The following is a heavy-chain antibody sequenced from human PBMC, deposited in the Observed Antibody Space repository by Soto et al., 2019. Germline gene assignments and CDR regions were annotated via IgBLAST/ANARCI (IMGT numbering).Heavy chain of an antibody. CDR2: IYYSGST. D-gene: IGHD3-16*01. CDR3: ARRYGWALVI. CDR1: VGSISSYY. J-gene: IGHJ3*02. Sequence: QVQLQESGPGLVKPSETLSLTCTVSVGSISSYYWSWIRQPPGKGLEWIGYIYYSGSTNYNPSLKSRVTISVDTSKNQFSLKLSSVTAADTAVYYCARRYGWALVIWGQGTMVTVSS. V-gene: IGHV4-59*08.